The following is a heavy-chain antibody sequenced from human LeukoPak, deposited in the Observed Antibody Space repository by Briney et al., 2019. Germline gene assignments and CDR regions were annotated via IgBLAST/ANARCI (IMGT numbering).Heavy chain of an antibody. CDR3: AGGSIYYYYGMDV. V-gene: IGHV1-69*04. J-gene: IGHJ6*02. D-gene: IGHD3-10*01. CDR1: GGTFSSCA. Sequence: SVKVSCKASGGTFSSCAISWVRQAPGQGLEWMGRIIPILGIANYAQKFQGRVTITADKSTSTAYMELSSLRSEDTAVYYCAGGSIYYYYGMDVWGQGTLVTVSS. CDR2: IIPILGIA.